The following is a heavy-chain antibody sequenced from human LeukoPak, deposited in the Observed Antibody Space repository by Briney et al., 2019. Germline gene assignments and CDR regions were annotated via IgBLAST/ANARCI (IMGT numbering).Heavy chain of an antibody. V-gene: IGHV4-4*08. Sequence: SETLSLTCTVSGGSISSYYWSWIRQPPGKGLEWIGRIYTSGTTNYNPSLKSRVTISVDTSKNQFSLELSSVTAADTAVYFCARARDGYSNFFDYWGQGTLVSVSS. CDR1: GGSISSYY. J-gene: IGHJ4*02. CDR2: IYTSGTT. CDR3: ARARDGYSNFFDY. D-gene: IGHD5-24*01.